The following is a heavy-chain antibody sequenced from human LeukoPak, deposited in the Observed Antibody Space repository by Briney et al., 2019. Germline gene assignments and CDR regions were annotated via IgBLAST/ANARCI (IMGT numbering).Heavy chain of an antibody. CDR3: ARDRGHPRNYYDSSGLFDP. CDR1: GYTFTSYG. D-gene: IGHD3-22*01. J-gene: IGHJ5*02. CDR2: ISAYNGNT. V-gene: IGHV1-18*01. Sequence: AAVKVSCKASGYTFTSYGIRWVRQAPGQGLEWVGWISAYNGNTNYAQTLQGRVTMTTDTSTSTAYMELRSLRSDDTAVYYCARDRGHPRNYYDSSGLFDPWGQGTLVTVSS.